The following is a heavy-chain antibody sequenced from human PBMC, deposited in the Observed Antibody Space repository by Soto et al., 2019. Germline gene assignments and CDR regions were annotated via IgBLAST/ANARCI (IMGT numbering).Heavy chain of an antibody. CDR3: ARDHGVAAAGTFQSNYYYYGMDV. CDR2: ISSSSSYI. Sequence: EVQLVESGGGLVKPGGSLRLSCAASGFTFSSYSMNWVRQAPGKGLEWVSSISSSSSYIYYADSVKGRFTISRDNAKNSLYLQMNSLRAEDTAVYYCARDHGVAAAGTFQSNYYYYGMDVWGQGTTVTVSS. J-gene: IGHJ6*02. V-gene: IGHV3-21*01. CDR1: GFTFSSYS. D-gene: IGHD6-13*01.